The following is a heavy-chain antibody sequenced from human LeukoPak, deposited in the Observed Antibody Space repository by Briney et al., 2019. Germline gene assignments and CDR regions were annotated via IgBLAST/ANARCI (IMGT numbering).Heavy chain of an antibody. CDR1: GYTLTELS. Sequence: GASVKVSCKVSGYTLTELSMHWVRQAPGKGLEWMGGFDPEDGETIYAQKFQGRVTMTEDTPTDTAYMELSSLRSEDTAVYYCATAEAYCGGDCLDAFDIWGQGTMVTVSS. D-gene: IGHD2-21*02. J-gene: IGHJ3*02. V-gene: IGHV1-24*01. CDR2: FDPEDGET. CDR3: ATAEAYCGGDCLDAFDI.